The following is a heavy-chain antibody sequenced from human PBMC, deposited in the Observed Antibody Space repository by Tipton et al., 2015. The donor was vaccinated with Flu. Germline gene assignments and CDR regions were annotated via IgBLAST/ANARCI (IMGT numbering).Heavy chain of an antibody. CDR3: ARDHPPSITVLGEITDYFGIAV. CDR2: ISSSGTTI. Sequence: GSLRLSCAASGFTFSDYYMSWIRQLPGKGLEWVSHISSSGTTINYADSVKGRFTISRDNAKNSLYLQMNSLRAEDTAVYYCARDHPPSITVLGEITDYFGIAVWGQGTTVTVSS. CDR1: GFTFSDYY. V-gene: IGHV3-11*01. D-gene: IGHD3-3*01. J-gene: IGHJ6*02.